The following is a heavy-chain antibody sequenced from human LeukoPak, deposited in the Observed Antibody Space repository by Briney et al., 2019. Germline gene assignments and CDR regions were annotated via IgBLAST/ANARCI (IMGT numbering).Heavy chain of an antibody. CDR1: GGSISSYY. V-gene: IGHV4-4*07. CDR2: IYTSGST. Sequence: SETLSLTCTVSGGSISSYYWSWIRQPAGKGLEWIGRIYTSGSTNYNPSLKSRVTMSVDTSKNQFSLRLSSVTAADTAVYYCAGSYSSSNFDYWGQGTLVTVSS. J-gene: IGHJ4*02. CDR3: AGSYSSSNFDY. D-gene: IGHD6-6*01.